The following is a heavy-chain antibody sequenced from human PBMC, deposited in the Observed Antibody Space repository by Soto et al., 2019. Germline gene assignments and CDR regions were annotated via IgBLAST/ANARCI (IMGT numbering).Heavy chain of an antibody. CDR3: VRGRGGYEVYFDF. D-gene: IGHD5-12*01. V-gene: IGHV3-72*01. J-gene: IGHJ4*02. CDR2: SKNKANGYIS. Sequence: EVQLVESGGDLVQPEQSLRLSCAVSGFTFSDYYMAWVRQAPGKGLEWVGRSKNKANGYISQYAASVKGRFTISRDASKNSFYLQMNSLKTEDTAVYYCVRGRGGYEVYFDFWGQGTLVTVSS. CDR1: GFTFSDYY.